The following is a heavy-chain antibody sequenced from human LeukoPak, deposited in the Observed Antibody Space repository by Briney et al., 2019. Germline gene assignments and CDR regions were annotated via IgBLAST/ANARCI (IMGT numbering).Heavy chain of an antibody. Sequence: GGSLRLSCAASGFTFSSYAMSWVRQAPGKGLEWVSTISGSGGSTYYAASVKGRFTISRDNYKNTLYLQMNSLRAEDTAVYYCAKMVKAVHFDYWGQGTLVTVSS. CDR1: GFTFSSYA. J-gene: IGHJ4*02. D-gene: IGHD5-18*01. CDR2: ISGSGGST. CDR3: AKMVKAVHFDY. V-gene: IGHV3-23*01.